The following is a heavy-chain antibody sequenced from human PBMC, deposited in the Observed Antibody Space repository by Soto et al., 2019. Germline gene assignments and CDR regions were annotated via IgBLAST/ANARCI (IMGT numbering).Heavy chain of an antibody. V-gene: IGHV3-48*01. Sequence: GGSLRLSCAASGFTFSSYSMNWVRQAPGKGLEWVSYISSSSSTIYYADSVKGRFTISRDNAKNSLYLQMNSLRAEDTAVYYCAREPKLGYCSGGSCYSGLNAFDIWGQGTMVTVSS. J-gene: IGHJ3*02. CDR3: AREPKLGYCSGGSCYSGLNAFDI. D-gene: IGHD2-15*01. CDR2: ISSSSSTI. CDR1: GFTFSSYS.